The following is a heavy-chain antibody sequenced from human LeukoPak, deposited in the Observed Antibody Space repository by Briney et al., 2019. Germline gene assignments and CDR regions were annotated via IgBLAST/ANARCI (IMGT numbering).Heavy chain of an antibody. J-gene: IGHJ4*02. CDR2: ISSSSSYI. CDR1: GITFRSHS. V-gene: IGHV3-21*01. CDR3: ARGSPSYGDYLIDY. D-gene: IGHD4-17*01. Sequence: GFLRLSCAASGITFRSHSMNWVRQAPGKGLEWVSSISSSSSYIYYADSVKGRFTISRDNAKNSLYLQMNSLRAEDTAVYYCARGSPSYGDYLIDYWGQGTLVTVSS.